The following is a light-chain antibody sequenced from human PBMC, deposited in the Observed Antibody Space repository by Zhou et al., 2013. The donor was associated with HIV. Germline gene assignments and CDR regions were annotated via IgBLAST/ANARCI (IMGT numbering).Light chain of an antibody. CDR2: EAT. V-gene: IGKV1-13*02. Sequence: AVQMTQSPSSLSASVGDRVTITCRASQAIRGDLAWYQQKPGEAPKILIYEATNLQSGVPSRFRGSGSGTEFTLTISNLQPEDFATYYCQQCLRYPFTFGPGTKVDIK. J-gene: IGKJ3*01. CDR1: QAIRGD. CDR3: QQCLRYPFT.